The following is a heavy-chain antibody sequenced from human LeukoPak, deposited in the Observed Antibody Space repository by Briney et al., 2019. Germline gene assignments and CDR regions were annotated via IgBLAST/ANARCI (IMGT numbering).Heavy chain of an antibody. Sequence: TGGSLRLSCAASGLTFSSYAMHWVRQAPGKGLEWVAVISYDGSNKYYADSVKGRFTISRDNSKNTLYLQMNSLRAEDTAVYYCARVREGYFDYWGQGTLVTVSS. CDR1: GLTFSSYA. J-gene: IGHJ4*02. D-gene: IGHD1-26*01. CDR2: ISYDGSNK. CDR3: ARVREGYFDY. V-gene: IGHV3-30*01.